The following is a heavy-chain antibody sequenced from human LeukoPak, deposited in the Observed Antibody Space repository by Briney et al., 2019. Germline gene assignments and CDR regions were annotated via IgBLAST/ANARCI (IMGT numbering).Heavy chain of an antibody. D-gene: IGHD5-12*01. CDR2: IIPILGIA. J-gene: IGHJ4*02. Sequence: GASVKVSCKASGGTFSSYAISWVRQAPGQGLEWMGRIIPILGIANYAQKFQGRVTITADKSTSTAYMELSSLRSEDTAVYYCARAIVATSFDYWGQGTLVTVSS. CDR3: ARAIVATSFDY. CDR1: GGTFSSYA. V-gene: IGHV1-69*04.